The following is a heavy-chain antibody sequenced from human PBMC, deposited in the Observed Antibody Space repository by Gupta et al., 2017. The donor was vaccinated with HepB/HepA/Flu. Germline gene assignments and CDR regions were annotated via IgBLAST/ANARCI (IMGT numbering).Heavy chain of an antibody. CDR1: GGSFSGYY. D-gene: IGHD1-26*01. V-gene: IGHV4-34*01. J-gene: IGHJ3*02. CDR2: INHSGST. Sequence: QVQLQQWGAGLLKPSETLSLTCAVYGGSFSGYYWSWIRQPPGKGLEWIGEINHSGSTNYNPSLKSRVTISVDTSKNQFSLKLSSVTAADTAVYYCARGAPYSGSYGGAFDIWGQGTMVTVSS. CDR3: ARGAPYSGSYGGAFDI.